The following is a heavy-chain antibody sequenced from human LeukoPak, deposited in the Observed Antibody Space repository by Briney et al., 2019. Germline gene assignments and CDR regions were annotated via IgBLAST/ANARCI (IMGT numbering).Heavy chain of an antibody. CDR2: ITSSGAAT. CDR3: AKDRPNYYGSNGHYYKLNGDC. D-gene: IGHD3-22*01. Sequence: GGSLRLSCAASGFTSSSYAMSWVRQAPGKGLEWVSSITSSGAATYYADSVKGRFTISRDNSDNTLYLQMNSLRAEDTAVYYCAKDRPNYYGSNGHYYKLNGDCWGQGTLVTVSS. V-gene: IGHV3-23*01. CDR1: GFTSSSYA. J-gene: IGHJ4*02.